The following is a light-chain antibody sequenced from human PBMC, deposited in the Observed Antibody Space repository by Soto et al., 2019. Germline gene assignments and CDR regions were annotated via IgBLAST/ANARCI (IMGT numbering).Light chain of an antibody. V-gene: IGKV1-5*03. CDR2: KAS. Sequence: DIQMTQSPSILSASVGDRVTITCRASQSISSWLAWYQQKPGKAPNLLIHKASHLESGVPSRFSGSGSGTEFTLTISSLQPGDFATYYCQHYNTYPWTFGQGIKVEIK. CDR1: QSISSW. J-gene: IGKJ1*01. CDR3: QHYNTYPWT.